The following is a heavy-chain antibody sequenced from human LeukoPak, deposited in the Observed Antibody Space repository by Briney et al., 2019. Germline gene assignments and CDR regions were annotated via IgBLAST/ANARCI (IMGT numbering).Heavy chain of an antibody. J-gene: IGHJ5*02. CDR3: AQGFDYYGSFDP. CDR2: ISGSDGPT. Sequence: GGSLRLSCAASGFTFRAYAMCWVRQAPGRGLEWLSRISGSDGPTQYADSVKGRFTISRDNSKSTLYLQMNSRRAEDTAVYYCAQGFDYYGSFDPWGQGTPVTVSS. CDR1: GFTFRAYA. V-gene: IGHV3-23*01. D-gene: IGHD3-10*01.